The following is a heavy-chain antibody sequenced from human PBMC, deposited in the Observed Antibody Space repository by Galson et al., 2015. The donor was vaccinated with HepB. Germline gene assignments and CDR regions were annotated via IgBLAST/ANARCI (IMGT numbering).Heavy chain of an antibody. D-gene: IGHD3-10*01. CDR1: GFTFGDYA. J-gene: IGHJ4*02. V-gene: IGHV3-49*04. CDR3: TRTITRPSFGELLYYFDY. Sequence: SLRLSCAASGFTFGDYAMSWVRQAPGKGLEWVGFIRSKAYGGTTEYAASVKGRFTISRDDSKSIAYLQMNSLKTEDTAVYYCTRTITRPSFGELLYYFDYWGQGTLVTVSS. CDR2: IRSKAYGGTT.